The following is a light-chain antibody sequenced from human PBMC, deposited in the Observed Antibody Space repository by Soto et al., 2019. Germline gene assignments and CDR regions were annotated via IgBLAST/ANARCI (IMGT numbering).Light chain of an antibody. V-gene: IGKV3-15*01. J-gene: IGKJ4*01. Sequence: ELVITKSPSTLSVSTGERATLSCRASQSVSSNLAWYQQKPGQAPRLLIYGASTRATGIPARFSDSGSGTEFTLTISSLQSEDFAVYSCQHYNNWPPLTFGGGTKVEIK. CDR1: QSVSSN. CDR2: GAS. CDR3: QHYNNWPPLT.